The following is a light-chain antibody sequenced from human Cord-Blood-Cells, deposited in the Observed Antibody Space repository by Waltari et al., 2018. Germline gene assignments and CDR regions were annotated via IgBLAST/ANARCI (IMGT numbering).Light chain of an antibody. Sequence: QSALTQPRSVSGSPGQSVTISCTGTSSDAGGYNYVSWYQQHPGKAPKLMIYGVSKRPSGVPDRFSGSKSGNTASPTISGLQAEDEADYYCCSYAGSYTYVFGTGTKVTVL. CDR1: SSDAGGYNY. CDR3: CSYAGSYTYV. J-gene: IGLJ1*01. CDR2: GVS. V-gene: IGLV2-11*01.